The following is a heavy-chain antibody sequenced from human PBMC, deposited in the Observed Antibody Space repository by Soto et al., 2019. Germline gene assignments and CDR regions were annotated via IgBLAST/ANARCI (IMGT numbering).Heavy chain of an antibody. CDR3: ARHRGYKGGSASYYYYYGMDV. CDR1: GYSFTSYW. D-gene: IGHD3-10*01. CDR2: IYPGDSDT. V-gene: IGHV5-51*01. J-gene: IGHJ6*02. Sequence: GESLKISCKGSGYSFTSYWIGWVRQMPGKGLEWMGIIYPGDSDTRYSPSFQGQVTISADKSISTAYLQWSSLKASDTAMYYCARHRGYKGGSASYYYYYGMDVWGQGTTVTVSS.